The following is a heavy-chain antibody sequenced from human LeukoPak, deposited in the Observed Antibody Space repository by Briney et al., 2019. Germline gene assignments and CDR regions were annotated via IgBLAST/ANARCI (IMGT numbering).Heavy chain of an antibody. J-gene: IGHJ5*02. CDR2: IYHSGST. CDR1: GGSISSSNW. CDR3: ARHEDPILRFLEWHPSWFDP. Sequence: SGTLSLTCAVSGGSISSSNWWSWVRQPPGKGLEWIGEIYHSGSTNYNPSLKSRVTISVDKSKNQFSLKLSSMTAADTAVYYCARHEDPILRFLEWHPSWFDPWGQGTLVTVSS. V-gene: IGHV4-4*02. D-gene: IGHD3-3*01.